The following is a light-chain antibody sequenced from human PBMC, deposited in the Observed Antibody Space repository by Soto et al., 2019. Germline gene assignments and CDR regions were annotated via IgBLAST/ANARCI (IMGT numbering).Light chain of an antibody. V-gene: IGKV3D-15*01. J-gene: IGKJ2*01. CDR2: GAS. Sequence: EIVMRQSPVTLSVSPGERATLSCRASQSVSSNLAWYQQNPGQAPRLLISGASTRATGIPARFSGSGSGTEFTLTISSLQSEDFAVYYCQHYNDWPYTFGQGTKREIK. CDR1: QSVSSN. CDR3: QHYNDWPYT.